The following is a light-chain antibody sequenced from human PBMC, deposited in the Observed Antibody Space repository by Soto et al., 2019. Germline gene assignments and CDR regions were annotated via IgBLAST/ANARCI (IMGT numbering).Light chain of an antibody. CDR1: QGIRND. Sequence: AIQMSQCPSSLSASVGDRFTITCRASQGIRNDLGWYQQKPGKAPKLLIYAASSLQSGVPSRFSGSGSGTDFTRTISSLQPEDFATYYCLQDYNSQWTFSQATKVDIK. J-gene: IGKJ1*01. CDR3: LQDYNSQWT. CDR2: AAS. V-gene: IGKV1-6*01.